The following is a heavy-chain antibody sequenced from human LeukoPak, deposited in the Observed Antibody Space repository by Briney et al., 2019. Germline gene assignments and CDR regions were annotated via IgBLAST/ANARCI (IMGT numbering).Heavy chain of an antibody. CDR2: INPNSGGT. D-gene: IGHD3-3*01. J-gene: IGHJ4*02. CDR3: ARGEQYDFWSGYWAY. Sequence: ASVKVSCKASGYTFTCYYMHWVRQAPGQGLEWMGWINPNSGGTNYAQKFQGRVTMTRDTSITTAYMELSRLRSDDTAVYYCARGEQYDFWSGYWAYWGQGTLVTVSS. V-gene: IGHV1-2*02. CDR1: GYTFTCYY.